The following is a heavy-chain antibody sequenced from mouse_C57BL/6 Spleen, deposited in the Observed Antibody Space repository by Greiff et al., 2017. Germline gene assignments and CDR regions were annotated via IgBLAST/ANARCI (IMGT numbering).Heavy chain of an antibody. Sequence: VQLQQSGAELVRPGASVKLSCTASGFNIKDYYMHWVKQRPEQGLEWIGRIDPEDGDTEYAPKFQGKATMTADTSSNTAYLQLSSLTSEDTAVYYWTTGDYDYDGQAWFAYWGQGTLVTVSA. CDR1: GFNIKDYY. V-gene: IGHV14-1*01. D-gene: IGHD2-4*01. J-gene: IGHJ3*01. CDR2: IDPEDGDT. CDR3: TTGDYDYDGQAWFAY.